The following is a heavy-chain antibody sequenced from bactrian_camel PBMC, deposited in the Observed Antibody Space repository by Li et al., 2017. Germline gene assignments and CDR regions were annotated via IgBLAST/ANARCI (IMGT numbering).Heavy chain of an antibody. Sequence: QLVESGGELVQPGGSLKLSCVVSGVAFTAYYMSWVRQAPGKGLEWVSSINSRGSMSNYADSVKGRFTVSRDNAKSTLYLQLNSLKTEDTAMYYCVNSAVAWGQGTQVTVS. CDR3: VNSAVA. CDR2: INSRGSMS. CDR1: GVAFTAYY. J-gene: IGHJ6*01. V-gene: IGHV3S40*01.